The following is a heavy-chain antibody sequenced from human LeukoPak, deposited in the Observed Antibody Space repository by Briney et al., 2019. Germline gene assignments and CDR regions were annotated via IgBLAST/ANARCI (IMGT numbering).Heavy chain of an antibody. D-gene: IGHD6-6*01. CDR1: GYTFTSYY. Sequence: ASVKVSCKASGYTFTSYYMHWVRQAPGQGLEWMGIINPSGGSTSYAQKFQGRVTMTRDTSISTAYMELSRLRSDDTAVYYCARVGKAARSSFDYWGQGTLVTVSS. J-gene: IGHJ4*02. CDR2: INPSGGST. CDR3: ARVGKAARSSFDY. V-gene: IGHV1-46*01.